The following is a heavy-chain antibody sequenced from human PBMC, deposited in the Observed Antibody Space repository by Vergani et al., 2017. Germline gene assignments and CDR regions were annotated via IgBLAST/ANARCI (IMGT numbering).Heavy chain of an antibody. CDR2: INHSGST. V-gene: IGHV4-34*01. J-gene: IGHJ4*02. CDR1: GGSFSGYY. CDR3: ARGLCSSTSCQDDY. D-gene: IGHD2-2*01. Sequence: QVQLQQWGAGLLKPSETLSLTCAVYGGSFSGYYWSWIRQPPGKGLEWIGEINHSGSTNYNPSLKSRVTISVDTSKNQFSRKLSSVTAADTAVYYCARGLCSSTSCQDDYWGQGTLVTVSS.